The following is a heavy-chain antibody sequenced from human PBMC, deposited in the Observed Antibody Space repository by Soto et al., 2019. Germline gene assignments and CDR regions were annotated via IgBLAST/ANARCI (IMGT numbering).Heavy chain of an antibody. CDR2: INPNSGGT. CDR1: GYTFTGYY. CDR3: ARCSSGWYGPLGAFDI. V-gene: IGHV1-2*04. Sequence: GASVKVSCKASGYTFTGYYMHWVRQAPGQGLEWMGWINPNSGGTNYAQKFQGWVTMTRDTSISTAYMELSRLRSDDTAVYYCARCSSGWYGPLGAFDIWGQGTMVTVSS. D-gene: IGHD6-19*01. J-gene: IGHJ3*02.